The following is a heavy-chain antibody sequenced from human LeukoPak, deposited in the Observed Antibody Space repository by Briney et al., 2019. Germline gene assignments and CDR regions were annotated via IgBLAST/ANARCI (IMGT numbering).Heavy chain of an antibody. Sequence: PGGSLRLSCAASGFPFSSYGMHWVRQAPGKGLEWVAVISYDGSKKYEVDSVRGRFTISRDNSKNTLYLQMNSLRAEDTAVYYCAKGELPSHHYGSGNYYNVNFWGQGTLVTVSS. CDR2: ISYDGSKK. V-gene: IGHV3-30*18. D-gene: IGHD3-10*01. J-gene: IGHJ4*02. CDR3: AKGELPSHHYGSGNYYNVNF. CDR1: GFPFSSYG.